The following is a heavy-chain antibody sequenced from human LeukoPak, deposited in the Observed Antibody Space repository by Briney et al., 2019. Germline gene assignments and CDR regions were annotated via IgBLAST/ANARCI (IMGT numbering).Heavy chain of an antibody. CDR1: GGSVSSGSYY. CDR2: IYYSGST. V-gene: IGHV4-61*01. J-gene: IGHJ4*02. CDR3: AVGVGGSFDY. D-gene: IGHD3-10*01. Sequence: PSETLSLTCTVSGGSVSSGSYYWSWIRQPPGKGLEWIGYIYYSGSTNYNPSLKSRVTISVDTSKNQFSLKLSSATAADTAVYYCAVGVGGSFDYWGQGTLVTVSS.